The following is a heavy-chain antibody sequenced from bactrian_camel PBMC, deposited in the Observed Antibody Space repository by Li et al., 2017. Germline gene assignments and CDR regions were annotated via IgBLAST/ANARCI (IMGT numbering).Heavy chain of an antibody. CDR1: GYTSTTNC. CDR3: AAALGPLALWPTLDQYKY. J-gene: IGHJ4*01. CDR2: IYTGGGTT. V-gene: IGHV3S1*01. D-gene: IGHD8*01. Sequence: HVQLVESGGGSVQAGGSLRLSCAVSGYTSTTNCMGWFRQAPGKERERVAAIYTGGGTTGYADNVKGRFTVSQNAAKNTIYLQMTRLRPEDSGMYYCAAALGPLALWPTLDQYKYWGQGTQVTVS.